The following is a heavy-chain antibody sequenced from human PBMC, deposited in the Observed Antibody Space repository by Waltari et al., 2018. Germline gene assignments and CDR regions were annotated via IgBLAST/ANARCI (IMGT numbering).Heavy chain of an antibody. CDR3: ARTTTLKSLDY. CDR1: GYTFIDYY. J-gene: IGHJ4*02. V-gene: IGHV1-69-2*01. Sequence: EVQLGQSGAEVKNPGATVKISCQASGYTFIDYYMHWVQQAPGKGLQWMGHVDPEDGKTIYAEKFQGRVTITADRSTDTVYMELIRLTSDDTAMYYCARTTTLKSLDYWGQGTLVTVSS. D-gene: IGHD1-1*01. CDR2: VDPEDGKT.